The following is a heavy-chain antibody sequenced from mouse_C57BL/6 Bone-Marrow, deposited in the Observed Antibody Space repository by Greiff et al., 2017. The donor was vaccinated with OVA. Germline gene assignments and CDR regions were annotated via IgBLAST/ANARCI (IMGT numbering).Heavy chain of an antibody. CDR2: IDPSDSYT. D-gene: IGHD2-4*01. CDR3: ARGHYDRFDY. V-gene: IGHV1-69*01. Sequence: QVQLQQPGAELVMPGASVKLSCKASGYTFTSYWMHWVKQRPGQGLEWIGEIDPSDSYTNYNQKFKGKSTLTVDKSSRTAYMQLSSLTSEDSAVYYCARGHYDRFDYWGQGTTLTVSS. CDR1: GYTFTSYW. J-gene: IGHJ2*01.